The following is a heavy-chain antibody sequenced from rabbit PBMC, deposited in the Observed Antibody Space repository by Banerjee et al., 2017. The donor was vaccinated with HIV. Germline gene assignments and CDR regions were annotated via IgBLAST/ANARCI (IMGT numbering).Heavy chain of an antibody. CDR1: GFSFSSSYY. Sequence: QEQLEESGGDLVKPEGSLTLTCTASGFSFSSSYYMCWVRQAPGKGLELIACIYTSSGSAYYASWVNGRFTISKTSSTTVTLQMTSLTAADTATYFCAKTTSTVYWYFTLWGPGTLVTVS. D-gene: IGHD1-1*01. CDR2: IYTSSGSA. CDR3: AKTTSTVYWYFTL. J-gene: IGHJ4*01. V-gene: IGHV1S45*01.